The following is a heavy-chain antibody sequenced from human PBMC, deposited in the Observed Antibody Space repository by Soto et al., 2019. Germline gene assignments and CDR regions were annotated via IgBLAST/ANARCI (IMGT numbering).Heavy chain of an antibody. V-gene: IGHV1-69*08. Sequence: QVQLVQSGAEVKKPGSSVKVSCKTSGGTFSNYTISWVRQAPGQGLEWMGRNIPFLGVANYAQRFQGRITITADTSTITVSMELSSLRSEDTAVYYCARESNYYFGMDVWGQGTTVTVSS. J-gene: IGHJ6*02. CDR3: ARESNYYFGMDV. CDR1: GGTFSNYT. D-gene: IGHD6-6*01. CDR2: NIPFLGVA.